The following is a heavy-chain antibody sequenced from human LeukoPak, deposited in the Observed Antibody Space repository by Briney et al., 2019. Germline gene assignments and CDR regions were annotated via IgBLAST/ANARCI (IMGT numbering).Heavy chain of an antibody. CDR1: GGSISSSNW. Sequence: PSGTLSLTCAVSGGSISSSNWWSWVRQPPGKGLEWIGEIYHSGSTNYNPSLKSRVTISVNKSKNQFSLKLSSVTAADTAVYYCARNYGSGSDTRAFDYWGQGTLVTVSS. CDR2: IYHSGST. V-gene: IGHV4-4*02. CDR3: ARNYGSGSDTRAFDY. J-gene: IGHJ4*02. D-gene: IGHD3-10*01.